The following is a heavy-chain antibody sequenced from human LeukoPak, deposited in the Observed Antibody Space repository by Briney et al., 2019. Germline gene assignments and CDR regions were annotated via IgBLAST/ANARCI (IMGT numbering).Heavy chain of an antibody. CDR2: INHNGNVN. Sequence: PGGSLRLSCVASGLTFSSHWMAWVRQAPGKGLEWVASINHNGNVNYYVDSVKGRFTISRDNAKNSLYLQMSNLRAEDTAVYFCARGGGLDVWGQGATVTVSS. V-gene: IGHV3-7*03. D-gene: IGHD3-16*01. J-gene: IGHJ6*02. CDR3: ARGGGLDV. CDR1: GLTFSSHW.